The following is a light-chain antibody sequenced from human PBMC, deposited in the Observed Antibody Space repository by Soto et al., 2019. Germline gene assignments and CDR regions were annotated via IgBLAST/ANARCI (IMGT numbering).Light chain of an antibody. Sequence: EIVLTQSPGTLSLSPGETATLSCRASQSVTNTYLAWYQQKPGQAPRLLIYDASRRATGIPDRFSGSGSGTDFTLIISRLEPEDFAVYYCQQYGRSPYTFGQGTKLEIK. CDR2: DAS. CDR1: QSVTNTY. J-gene: IGKJ2*01. V-gene: IGKV3-20*01. CDR3: QQYGRSPYT.